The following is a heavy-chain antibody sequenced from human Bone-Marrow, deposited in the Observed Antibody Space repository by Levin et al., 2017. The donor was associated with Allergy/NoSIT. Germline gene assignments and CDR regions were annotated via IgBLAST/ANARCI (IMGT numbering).Heavy chain of an antibody. Sequence: PGGSLRLSCRGSGYNFINYWIGWVRQVPGKGLEWMGIFYPGNSNVMYSPSFQGQVTISVDQSISTAYLQWSSLKATDTAMYYCATTPDGLFYWLDPWGQGTLVTVSS. D-gene: IGHD2-8*01. CDR1: GYNFINYW. J-gene: IGHJ5*02. V-gene: IGHV5-51*01. CDR3: ATTPDGLFYWLDP. CDR2: FYPGNSNV.